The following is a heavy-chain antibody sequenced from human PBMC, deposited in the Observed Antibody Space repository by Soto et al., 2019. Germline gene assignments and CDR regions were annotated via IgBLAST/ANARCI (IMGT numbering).Heavy chain of an antibody. V-gene: IGHV4-59*08. CDR1: GGSISPYY. D-gene: IGHD3-22*01. CDR3: ARLGGYYQALDS. Sequence: QVQLQESGPGLVKPSETLSLTCTVSGGSISPYYWSWIRQPPGKGLEWIGYIYYTGTTNYYPSLQRRVTMSVDTSTHQFSLKLSSVTAADTAVYYCARLGGYYQALDSWGPGTLVTVSS. CDR2: IYYTGTT. J-gene: IGHJ4*02.